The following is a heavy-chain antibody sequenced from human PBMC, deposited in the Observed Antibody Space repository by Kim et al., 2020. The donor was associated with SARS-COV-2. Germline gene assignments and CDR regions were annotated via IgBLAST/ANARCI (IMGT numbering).Heavy chain of an antibody. J-gene: IGHJ4*02. Sequence: SETLSLTCSVSGVSVNRAPYYWSWIRQPPGEGLEWIGYVTHSGTVKYNPSLESRLTISLDTPRNRISLQLTSVMTADTAVYFCASQESGTMRSYWGQGTLVTASS. CDR3: ASQESGTMRSY. CDR2: VTHSGTV. CDR1: GVSVNRAPYY. V-gene: IGHV4-61*01. D-gene: IGHD1-1*01.